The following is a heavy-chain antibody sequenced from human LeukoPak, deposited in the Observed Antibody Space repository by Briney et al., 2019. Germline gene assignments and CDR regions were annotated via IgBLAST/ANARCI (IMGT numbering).Heavy chain of an antibody. Sequence: GGSLRLSCVASGFTFSSYWMHWVRQAPGKGLVWVSRINSDGSSTSYADYVKGRFTISRDNAKNTLYLQMNSLRAEDTALNYRALGRPHSVHTDTAMVRNSMDVWGQGTTVTVSS. V-gene: IGHV3-74*01. J-gene: IGHJ6*02. CDR3: ALGRPHSVHTDTAMVRNSMDV. D-gene: IGHD5-18*01. CDR1: GFTFSSYW. CDR2: INSDGSST.